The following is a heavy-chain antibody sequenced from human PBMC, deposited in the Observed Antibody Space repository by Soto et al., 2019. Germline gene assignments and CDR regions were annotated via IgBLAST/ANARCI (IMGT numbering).Heavy chain of an antibody. J-gene: IGHJ3*02. Sequence: QVQLVESGGGVVQPGRSLRVSCVASGFTFSNFAMYWVRRAPGNGLEWVALISYDGDNQYYADSLKGRFTISRDNSKNTLYLQMNSPRVEDTAVYYCARRIPVSGPYGAFDIWCQGTMGTVSS. CDR1: GFTFSNFA. CDR3: ARRIPVSGPYGAFDI. V-gene: IGHV3-30*03. D-gene: IGHD2-21*01. CDR2: ISYDGDNQ.